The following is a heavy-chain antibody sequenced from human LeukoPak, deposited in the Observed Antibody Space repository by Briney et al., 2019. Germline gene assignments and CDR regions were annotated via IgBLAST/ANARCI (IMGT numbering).Heavy chain of an antibody. CDR2: ISDSGDNT. V-gene: IGHV3-23*01. J-gene: IGHJ5*02. D-gene: IGHD3-10*01. CDR3: AKGVRSGTYYNCFDP. Sequence: TGGSLRLSCAASGFTFSSYAMNWVRQAPGKGLEWVSGISDSGDNTYYAESVKGRFTISRDNSKNSLYLQMSSLRPEDTAFYYCAKGVRSGTYYNCFDPWGQGTLVTVSS. CDR1: GFTFSSYA.